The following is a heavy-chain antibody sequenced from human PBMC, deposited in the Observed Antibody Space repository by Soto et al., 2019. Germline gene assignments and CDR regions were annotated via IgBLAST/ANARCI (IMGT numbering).Heavy chain of an antibody. J-gene: IGHJ4*02. CDR2: IYSGGGA. V-gene: IGHV3-53*01. CDR3: ARASGGATAWDY. Sequence: EVQLVESGGGLIQPGGSLRLSCAASGFTVSTNYMSWVRQAPGKGLEWVSGIYSGGGAYYADSVQGRFTISRDNSKNTLYLQMSSLTAEDTAVYYCARASGGATAWDYWGQGTLVTVSS. D-gene: IGHD6-19*01. CDR1: GFTVSTNY.